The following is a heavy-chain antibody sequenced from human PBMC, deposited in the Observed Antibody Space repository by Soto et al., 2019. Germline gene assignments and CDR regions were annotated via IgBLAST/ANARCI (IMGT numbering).Heavy chain of an antibody. CDR2: IYDTGISGYTPST. CDR3: ARGEDAFFYYGLDV. CDR1: GGSITSSY. Sequence: SETLSLTCTVSGGSITSSYWSWIRRPPGKGLEWIAYIYDTGISGYTPSTSYNPSLKSRVTMSVDTSKSQFPLKLTSVTAADTAVYYCARGEDAFFYYGLDVWSQGITVTVSS. J-gene: IGHJ6*02. V-gene: IGHV4-59*01.